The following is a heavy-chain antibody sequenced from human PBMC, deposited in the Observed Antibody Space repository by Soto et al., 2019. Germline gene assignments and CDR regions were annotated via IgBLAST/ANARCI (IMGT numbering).Heavy chain of an antibody. J-gene: IGHJ6*02. CDR2: ISSSSSYI. CDR1: GFTFSSYS. V-gene: IGHV3-21*01. CDR3: AKGVLWSLPYYYYYYGMAV. Sequence: PGGSLRLSCAASGFTFSSYSMNWVRQAPGKGLEWVSSISSSSSYIYYADSVKGRFTISRDNSKNTLYLQMNSLRAEDTAVYYCAKGVLWSLPYYYYYYGMAVWGQGTTVTVSS. D-gene: IGHD3-10*01.